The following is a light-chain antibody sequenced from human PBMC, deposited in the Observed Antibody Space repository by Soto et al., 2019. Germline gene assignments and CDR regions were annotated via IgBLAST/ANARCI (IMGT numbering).Light chain of an antibody. V-gene: IGLV2-23*02. CDR1: SSDVGSYNL. J-gene: IGLJ1*01. Sequence: QSVLTQPASVSGSPGQSITISCTGTSSDVGSYNLVSWYQQHPGKAPNLMIYDVSQWPSGFSNCFSGSKSGYTASLTISGLQAEDEADYYCCSYAGSTWGYGFGTGTKVTVL. CDR3: CSYAGSTWGYG. CDR2: DVS.